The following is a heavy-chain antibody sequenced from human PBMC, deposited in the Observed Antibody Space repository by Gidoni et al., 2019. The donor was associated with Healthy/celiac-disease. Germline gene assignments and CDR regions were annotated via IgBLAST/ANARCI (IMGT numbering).Heavy chain of an antibody. CDR3: ARDRGTYCSSTSCYEPYYYYYGMDV. J-gene: IGHJ6*02. Sequence: QVQLVESGGGLVKPGGSLRLSCAAPGFTFSDYYMSWIRQAPGKGLEWVSYISSSGSTIYYADSVKGRFTISRDNAKNSLYLQMNSLRAEDTAVYYCARDRGTYCSSTSCYEPYYYYYGMDVWGQGTTVTVSS. CDR2: ISSSGSTI. CDR1: GFTFSDYY. V-gene: IGHV3-11*01. D-gene: IGHD2-2*01.